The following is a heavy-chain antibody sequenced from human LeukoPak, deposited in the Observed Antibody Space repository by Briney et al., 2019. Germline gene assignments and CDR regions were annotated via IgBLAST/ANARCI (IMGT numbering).Heavy chain of an antibody. V-gene: IGHV3-21*01. CDR2: ISSSSSYI. CDR3: ARDLSSSWRVDY. J-gene: IGHJ4*02. D-gene: IGHD6-13*01. CDR1: GFTFSSYS. Sequence: KPGGSLRLSCAASGFTFSSYSMNWVRQAPGKGLEWVSSISSSSSYIYYADSVKGRFTISRDNAKNSLYLQMNSLRAEDTAVYYCARDLSSSWRVDYWGQGTLVTVSS.